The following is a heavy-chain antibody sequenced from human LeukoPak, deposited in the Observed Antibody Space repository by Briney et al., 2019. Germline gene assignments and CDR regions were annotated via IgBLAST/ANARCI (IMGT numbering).Heavy chain of an antibody. Sequence: SETLSLTFTISGGSISSYYWSWIRQPAGKGLEWIGRIYTSGSTNYNPSLKSRVSMSVHTSKNQFSLKLSSVTAADTAVYYCARDSHYDILTGYFHSDYWGQGTLVTVSS. D-gene: IGHD3-9*01. V-gene: IGHV4-4*07. CDR3: ARDSHYDILTGYFHSDY. CDR2: IYTSGST. CDR1: GGSISSYY. J-gene: IGHJ4*02.